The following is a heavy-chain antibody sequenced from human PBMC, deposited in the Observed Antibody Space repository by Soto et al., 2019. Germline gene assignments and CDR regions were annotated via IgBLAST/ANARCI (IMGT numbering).Heavy chain of an antibody. CDR3: ARGVVAYGDSYYFDY. CDR2: IYYSGST. CDR1: GGSISSGGYY. J-gene: IGHJ4*02. Sequence: QVQLQESGPGLVKPSQTLSLTCTVSGGSISSGGYYWSWIRQHPGKGLEWIGYIYYSGSTYYNPSLKRRVTISVDTSKNHFSLRLGSVTAADTAVYYGARGVVAYGDSYYFDYWGQGPPFPVSS. V-gene: IGHV4-31*03. D-gene: IGHD4-17*01.